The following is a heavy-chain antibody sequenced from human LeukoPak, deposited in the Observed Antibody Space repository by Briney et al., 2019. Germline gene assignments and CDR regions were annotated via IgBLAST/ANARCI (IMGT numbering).Heavy chain of an antibody. CDR2: ISCSGDST. V-gene: IGHV3-23*01. J-gene: IGHJ4*02. D-gene: IGHD3-10*01. Sequence: GGSLRLSCAASGFTFSSYAMSWVRHAPGKGLEWVSAISCSGDSTYYADSVKGRFTISRDNSKNTLYLQMNSLRAEDEAVDYCAKDRSVRIWFGELSFDYWGQGTLVTVSS. CDR3: AKDRSVRIWFGELSFDY. CDR1: GFTFSSYA.